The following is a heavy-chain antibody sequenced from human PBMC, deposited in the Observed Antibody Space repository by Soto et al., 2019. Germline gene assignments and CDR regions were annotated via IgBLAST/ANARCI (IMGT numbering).Heavy chain of an antibody. Sequence: PSETLSLTCTVSGGSIINYYWSWIRQPPGKGLEWIGYIYYSGSTNYNPSLKSRVTMSVDTSKNQFSLKLSSVTAADTAVYYCARRHYYFYYMDVWNKGTTVTVSS. V-gene: IGHV4-59*08. CDR1: GGSIINYY. CDR3: ARRHYYFYYMDV. J-gene: IGHJ6*03. CDR2: IYYSGST.